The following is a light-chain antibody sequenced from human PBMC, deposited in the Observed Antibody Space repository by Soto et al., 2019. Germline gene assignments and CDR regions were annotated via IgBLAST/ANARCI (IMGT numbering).Light chain of an antibody. CDR3: QQLNTLPFT. CDR2: EAS. CDR1: HDISTY. V-gene: IGKV1-9*01. Sequence: DIQLTQSPSLLSASVGDRVTINCRASHDISTYLAWYQQKPGKAPKLMIYEASTLQSGVPSRFSGSGSGTEFTLTISGLLPEDFATYHCQQLNTLPFTFGQGTRLDTK. J-gene: IGKJ5*01.